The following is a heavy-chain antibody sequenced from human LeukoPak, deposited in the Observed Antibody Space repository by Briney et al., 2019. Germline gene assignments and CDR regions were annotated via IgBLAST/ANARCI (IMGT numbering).Heavy chain of an antibody. Sequence: SVKVSCKASGYTFTSYGISWVRQAPGQGLEWMGGIIPIFGTANYAQKFQGRVTITADESTSTAYMELSSLRSEDTAVYYCARDYYGSVDYWGQGTLVTVSS. CDR1: GYTFTSYG. J-gene: IGHJ4*02. CDR3: ARDYYGSVDY. V-gene: IGHV1-69*13. D-gene: IGHD3-10*01. CDR2: IIPIFGTA.